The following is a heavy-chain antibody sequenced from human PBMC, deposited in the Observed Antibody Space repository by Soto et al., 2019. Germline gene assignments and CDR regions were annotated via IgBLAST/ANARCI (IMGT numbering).Heavy chain of an antibody. Sequence: QLHLVQSGAVVKKPGASVTVSCSASGYPVTAYYMHWVRQAPGRGLEWMGGINPATGAAKYTQTFQGRVPMTGDTSTSTVFMELGGLTSWDPAGFYCARGGGVGVAGSAAFDMWGQGTLVTVSS. CDR1: GYPVTAYY. CDR2: INPATGAA. J-gene: IGHJ3*02. CDR3: ARGGGVGVAGSAAFDM. D-gene: IGHD3-3*01. V-gene: IGHV1-2*02.